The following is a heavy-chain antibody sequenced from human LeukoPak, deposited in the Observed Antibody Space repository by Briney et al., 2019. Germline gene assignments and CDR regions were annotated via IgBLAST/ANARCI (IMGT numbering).Heavy chain of an antibody. CDR3: AKAGYSSSWHVYYFDY. CDR1: GFKFSDHY. D-gene: IGHD6-13*01. Sequence: PGGSLRLSCAASGFKFSDHYIDWVRQAPGKGLEWVGRSRNKASSYTTEYAASVEGRFTISRDVSESSLYLQMNSLRAEDTALYYCAKAGYSSSWHVYYFDYWGQGTLVTVSS. J-gene: IGHJ4*02. V-gene: IGHV3-72*01. CDR2: SRNKASSYTT.